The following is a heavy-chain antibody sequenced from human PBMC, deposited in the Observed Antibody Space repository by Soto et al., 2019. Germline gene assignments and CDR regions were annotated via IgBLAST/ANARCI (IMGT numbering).Heavy chain of an antibody. CDR3: ARRDSGGFYRFFDS. D-gene: IGHD2-15*01. CDR2: TGSGTGPV. J-gene: IGHJ4*02. V-gene: IGHV1-69*06. CDR1: GGSLSTNP. Sequence: ASVKVSCKSSGGSLSTNPISCVRQAPGQGLEWMGGTGSGTGPVNHAQKFQGRLTVTADKSTSTFHMELTNLSSEDTAVYSCARRDSGGFYRFFDSWGQGTLVTVSS.